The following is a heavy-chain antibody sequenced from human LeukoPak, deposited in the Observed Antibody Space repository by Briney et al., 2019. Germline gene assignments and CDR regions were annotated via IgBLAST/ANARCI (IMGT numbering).Heavy chain of an antibody. V-gene: IGHV3-23*01. CDR3: AKEPPLG. J-gene: IGHJ4*02. Sequence: VGSLRRSCTAPGLTFSSYAMDKILQASGKMLKWVSAISGSDGSAYYADSVEGTFKISRDNSKNTMQRQRNSLRPEDTAVYYCAKEPPLGWGQGTLVTVPS. CDR2: ISGSDGSA. CDR1: GLTFSSYA.